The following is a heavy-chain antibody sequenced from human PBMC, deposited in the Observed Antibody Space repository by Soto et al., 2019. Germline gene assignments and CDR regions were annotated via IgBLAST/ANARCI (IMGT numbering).Heavy chain of an antibody. CDR3: ARAGFDTMVIPTIDY. D-gene: IGHD3-10*01. CDR1: GGSLNSGDYY. Sequence: QVQLQESGPGLVKPSQTLSLTCTVSGGSLNSGDYYWNWIRQPPGKGLEWIGYIYYSGSTYYNPSLKSRLTISVDTSKNQFSLKLSSVTAADTAVYYCARAGFDTMVIPTIDYWGQGTLVTVSS. CDR2: IYYSGST. V-gene: IGHV4-30-4*01. J-gene: IGHJ4*02.